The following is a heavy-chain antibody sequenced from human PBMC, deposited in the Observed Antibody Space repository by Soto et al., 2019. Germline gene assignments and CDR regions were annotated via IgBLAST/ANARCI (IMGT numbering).Heavy chain of an antibody. CDR3: ARSGRQQQLVFGRFDY. J-gene: IGHJ4*02. CDR1: GFTFSSYA. CDR2: ISYDGSNK. Sequence: QVQLVESGGGVVQPGRSLRLSCAASGFTFSSYAMHWVRQAPGKGLEWVAVISYDGSNKYYADSVKGRFTISRDNSKNXLYLQMNSLRAEDTAVYYCARSGRQQQLVFGRFDYWGQGTLVTVSS. D-gene: IGHD6-13*01. V-gene: IGHV3-30-3*01.